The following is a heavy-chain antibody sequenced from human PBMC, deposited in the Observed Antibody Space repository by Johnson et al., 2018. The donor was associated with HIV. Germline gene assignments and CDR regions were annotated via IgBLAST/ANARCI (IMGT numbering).Heavy chain of an antibody. CDR2: ISYDGSNK. J-gene: IGHJ3*02. CDR1: GFTFSSYA. CDR3: ARDSTLGIAAAGVDAFDI. V-gene: IGHV3-30*04. D-gene: IGHD6-13*01. Sequence: VQLVESGGGVVQPGRSLRLSCAASGFTFSSYAMHWVRQAPGKGLEWVAVISYDGSNKYYADSVKGRFTISRDNSKNTLYLQMNSLRAEDTAVYYCARDSTLGIAAAGVDAFDIWGQGTMIMVSS.